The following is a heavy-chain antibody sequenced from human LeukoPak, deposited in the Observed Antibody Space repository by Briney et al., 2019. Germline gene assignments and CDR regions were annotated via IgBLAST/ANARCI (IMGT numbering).Heavy chain of an antibody. V-gene: IGHV3-23*01. D-gene: IGHD3-22*01. Sequence: GGSLRLSRAASGFTFSIYAMSWVRQAPGKGLQWVSSITSSGDGTYYADFVKGRITISRDNSENMLYLQMNSLRVEDTAVYFCAKDRPNYYGSNGHYYRRDGDYWGQGTLVTVSS. CDR2: ITSSGDGT. CDR1: GFTFSIYA. CDR3: AKDRPNYYGSNGHYYRRDGDY. J-gene: IGHJ4*02.